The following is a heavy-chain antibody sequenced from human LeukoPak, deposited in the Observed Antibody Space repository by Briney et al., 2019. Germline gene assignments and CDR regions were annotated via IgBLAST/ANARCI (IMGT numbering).Heavy chain of an antibody. Sequence: GGTLRLSCAASGFTFSSYGMSWVRQAPGKGLEWVSAISGSGGSTYYADSVKGRFTISRDNSKNTLYLQMNSLRAKDTAVYYCAKGKAYYYDSSGHRYFDYWGQGTLVTVSS. CDR1: GFTFSSYG. CDR2: ISGSGGST. V-gene: IGHV3-23*01. CDR3: AKGKAYYYDSSGHRYFDY. J-gene: IGHJ4*02. D-gene: IGHD3-22*01.